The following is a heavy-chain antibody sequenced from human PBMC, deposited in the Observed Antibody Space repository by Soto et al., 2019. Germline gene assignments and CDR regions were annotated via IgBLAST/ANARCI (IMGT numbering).Heavy chain of an antibody. D-gene: IGHD3-3*01. Sequence: ASVKVSCKASGYTFTSYYMHWVRQAPGQGLEWMGIINPSGGSTSYAQKFQGRVTMTRDTSTSTVYMELSSLRSEDTAVYYCARGGDNVLRFLEWSLASYYYYGMDVWDQGTTVTVSS. CDR2: INPSGGST. CDR1: GYTFTSYY. J-gene: IGHJ6*02. V-gene: IGHV1-46*01. CDR3: ARGGDNVLRFLEWSLASYYYYGMDV.